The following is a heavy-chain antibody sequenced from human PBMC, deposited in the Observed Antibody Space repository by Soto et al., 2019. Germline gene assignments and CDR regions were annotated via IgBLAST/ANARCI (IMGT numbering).Heavy chain of an antibody. D-gene: IGHD3-16*01. V-gene: IGHV4-61*01. CDR2: VHSSGIT. CDR1: VGSVSNDNFY. J-gene: IGHJ5*02. CDR3: ARGLTMGQLPSHFDH. Sequence: SETLSLTCTVSVGSVSNDNFYWIWIRPPPGKGLEWIGYVHSSGITNYNPSLKRRVTISVDTSRNQFSLRLSSVTAADTAVYYCARGLTMGQLPSHFDHWGQGTQVTVSS.